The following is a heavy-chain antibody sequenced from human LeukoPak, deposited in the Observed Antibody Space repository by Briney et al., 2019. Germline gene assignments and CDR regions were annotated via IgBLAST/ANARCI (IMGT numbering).Heavy chain of an antibody. CDR1: GFTFSTYW. D-gene: IGHD1-7*01. Sequence: PGGSLRLSCAASGFTFSTYWMHWVRQAPGKGLVWVSRINTNGSSTFYADSVKGRFTISRDNAKSTLHLQMNSLRAEDTAVYYCARDSVSGSNWNYVLYYYYGMDVWGQGTTVTVSS. J-gene: IGHJ6*02. V-gene: IGHV3-74*01. CDR3: ARDSVSGSNWNYVLYYYYGMDV. CDR2: INTNGSST.